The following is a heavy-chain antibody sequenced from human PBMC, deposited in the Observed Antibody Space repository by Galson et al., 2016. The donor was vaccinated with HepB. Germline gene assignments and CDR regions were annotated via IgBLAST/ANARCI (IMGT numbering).Heavy chain of an antibody. J-gene: IGHJ3*02. CDR2: IYHSGST. D-gene: IGHD3-16*01. V-gene: IGHV4-30-2*01. CDR1: GGSISSGGYS. CDR3: ARGIMITFGGVISDAFDI. Sequence: TLSLTCAVSGGSISSGGYSWSWIRQPPGKGLECIGYIYHSGSTYYNPSLKSRVTTLVDRSKNQFSLKLSSVTAADTAAYYCARGIMITFGGVISDAFDIWGQGTMVTVSS.